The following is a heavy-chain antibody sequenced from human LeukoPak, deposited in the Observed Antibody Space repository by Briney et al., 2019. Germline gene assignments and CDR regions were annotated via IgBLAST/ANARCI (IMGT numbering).Heavy chain of an antibody. CDR1: GGSFRGYY. Sequence: PSETLSLTCAVYGGSFRGYYWSWIRQPPGKGLEWIGEINHSGSTNYNPSLKSRVTISVDTSKNQFSLKLSSVTAADTAVYYCARGWGDYAARWFDHWGQGTLVTVSS. J-gene: IGHJ5*02. CDR2: INHSGST. V-gene: IGHV4-34*01. CDR3: ARGWGDYAARWFDH. D-gene: IGHD4-17*01.